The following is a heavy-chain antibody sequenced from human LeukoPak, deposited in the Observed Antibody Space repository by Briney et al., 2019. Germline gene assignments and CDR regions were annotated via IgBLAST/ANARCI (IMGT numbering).Heavy chain of an antibody. D-gene: IGHD1-1*01. Sequence: ASVKLSCKVSGHTLTVLAMHWVRQPPGKGLEWVGGFDPEDVDIVYAQNFQGRVTVTEDTSTDTAYLELRSLRSDDTAVYYCAANGLQGDNVQPDDAFDVWGQGTVVTVSS. J-gene: IGHJ3*01. V-gene: IGHV1-24*01. CDR2: FDPEDVDI. CDR1: GHTLTVLA. CDR3: AANGLQGDNVQPDDAFDV.